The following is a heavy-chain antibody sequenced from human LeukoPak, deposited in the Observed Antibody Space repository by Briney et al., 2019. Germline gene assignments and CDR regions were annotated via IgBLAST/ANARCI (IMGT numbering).Heavy chain of an antibody. D-gene: IGHD3-22*01. Sequence: GASVKVSCKASGYTFTSYYMHWVRQAPGQGLEWMGIINPSGGSTSYAQKFQGRVTMTRDTSTSTVYMELSSLRSEDTAVYYCARDRSQTYYYDSSGCPYYFDYWGQGTLVTVSS. V-gene: IGHV1-46*01. J-gene: IGHJ4*02. CDR2: INPSGGST. CDR3: ARDRSQTYYYDSSGCPYYFDY. CDR1: GYTFTSYY.